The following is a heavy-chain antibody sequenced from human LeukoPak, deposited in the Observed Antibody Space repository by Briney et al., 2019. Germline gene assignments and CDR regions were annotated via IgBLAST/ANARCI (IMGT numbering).Heavy chain of an antibody. D-gene: IGHD6-13*01. CDR3: AKQLVENYYYYMDV. V-gene: IGHV3-20*04. J-gene: IGHJ6*03. CDR1: GFTFDDYG. Sequence: PGGSLRLSCAASGFTFDDYGMSWVRQAPGKGLESVAGINWNGGSTGYADSVKGRFTISRDNAKNSLYLQMNSLRAEDTALYYCAKQLVENYYYYMDVWGKGTTLTVSS. CDR2: INWNGGST.